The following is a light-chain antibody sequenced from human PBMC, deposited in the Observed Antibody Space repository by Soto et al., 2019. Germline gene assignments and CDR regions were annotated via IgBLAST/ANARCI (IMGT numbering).Light chain of an antibody. J-gene: IGKJ1*01. CDR1: RSISSW. Sequence: DIQMTQSPSTLSASVGDRVTITCRASRSISSWLAWYQQKPGKAPKLLIYKASSLETGVPSRFSGSGSGTEFTLTITSLQPDDSATYYCQHYDSSPRTFGQGTKVEIK. CDR3: QHYDSSPRT. V-gene: IGKV1-5*03. CDR2: KAS.